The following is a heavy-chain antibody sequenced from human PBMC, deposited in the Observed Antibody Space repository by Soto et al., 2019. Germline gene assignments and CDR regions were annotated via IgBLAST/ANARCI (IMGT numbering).Heavy chain of an antibody. CDR1: GGTFSRYT. CDR3: ARDSSGYDYGGDYYYYGMDV. CDR2: IIPILGIA. J-gene: IGHJ6*02. D-gene: IGHD5-12*01. Sequence: QVQLVQSGAEVKKPGSSVKVSCKASGGTFSRYTISWVRQAPGQGLEWMGRIIPILGIANYAQKFQGRVTITADKSTSTAYMELSSLRSEDTALYYCARDSSGYDYGGDYYYYGMDVWGQGTTVTVSS. V-gene: IGHV1-69*08.